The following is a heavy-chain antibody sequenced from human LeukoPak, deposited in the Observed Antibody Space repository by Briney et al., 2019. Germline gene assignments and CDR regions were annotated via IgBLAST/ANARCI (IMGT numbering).Heavy chain of an antibody. J-gene: IGHJ4*02. CDR1: GFTFSGYA. CDR3: ARDGGTMVRGVMYY. D-gene: IGHD3-10*01. V-gene: IGHV3-23*01. Sequence: GGSLRLSCAASGFTFSGYAMSWVRQAPGRGLEWVSGISGGGDKTYYADSVKGRFTISRDNSKNTLYLQMNSPRAEDTAVYYCARDGGTMVRGVMYYWGQGTLVTVSS. CDR2: ISGGGDKT.